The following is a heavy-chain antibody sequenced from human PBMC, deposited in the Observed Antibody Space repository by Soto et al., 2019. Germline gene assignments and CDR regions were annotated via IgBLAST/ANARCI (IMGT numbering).Heavy chain of an antibody. CDR1: GFTVSSNY. Sequence: EVQLVESGGGLVQPGGSLRLSCAASGFTVSSNYMSWVRQAPGKGLEWVSVIYSGGSTYYADSVKGRFTISRDNSKNTLYLQMNSLRAEDTAVYYCARGPEPQLRIAAAGFDYWGQGTLVTVSS. CDR3: ARGPEPQLRIAAAGFDY. CDR2: IYSGGST. J-gene: IGHJ4*02. D-gene: IGHD6-13*01. V-gene: IGHV3-66*01.